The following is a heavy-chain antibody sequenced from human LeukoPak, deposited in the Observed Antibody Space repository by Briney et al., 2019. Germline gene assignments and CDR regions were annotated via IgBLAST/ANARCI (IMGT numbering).Heavy chain of an antibody. J-gene: IGHJ3*02. D-gene: IGHD3-10*01. CDR3: ARGDTMVRGVTGAFDI. V-gene: IGHV3-30*04. CDR1: GFTFSSYA. CDR2: ISYDGSNK. Sequence: GRSLRLSCAASGFTFSSYAMHWVRRAPGKGLEWVAVISYDGSNKYYADSVKGRFTISRDNSKNTLYLQMNSLRAEDTAVYYCARGDTMVRGVTGAFDIWGQGTMVTVSS.